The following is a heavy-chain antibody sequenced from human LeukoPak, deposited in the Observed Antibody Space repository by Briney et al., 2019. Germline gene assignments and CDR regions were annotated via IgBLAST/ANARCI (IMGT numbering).Heavy chain of an antibody. CDR2: ISGSGSST. Sequence: GGSLRLSCAVSGITFSSYAMTWVRQAPGKGLEWVSTISGSGSSTYYAGSVKGRFTISRDNSKNTLYLQMNSLRAEDTAVYYCAKGAPYSSGRYSDYWGQGTLVTVSS. CDR1: GITFSSYA. CDR3: AKGAPYSSGRYSDY. D-gene: IGHD6-19*01. J-gene: IGHJ4*02. V-gene: IGHV3-23*01.